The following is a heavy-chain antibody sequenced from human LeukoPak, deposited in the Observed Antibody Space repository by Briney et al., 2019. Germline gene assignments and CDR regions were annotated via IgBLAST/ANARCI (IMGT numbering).Heavy chain of an antibody. Sequence: PSETLSLTCTVSGGSINSYYWSWIRQPAGKGLEWIGRIYTSGSTNYNPSLKSRVTMSVDTSKNQFSLKLSSVTAADTAVYYCARGYDSSGYFWFDPWGQGTLVTVSS. CDR2: IYTSGST. V-gene: IGHV4-4*07. CDR3: ARGYDSSGYFWFDP. D-gene: IGHD3-22*01. CDR1: GGSINSYY. J-gene: IGHJ5*02.